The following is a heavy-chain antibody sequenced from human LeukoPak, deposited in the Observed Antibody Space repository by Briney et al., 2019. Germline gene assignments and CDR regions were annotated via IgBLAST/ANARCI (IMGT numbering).Heavy chain of an antibody. Sequence: GGSLRLSCAASGFTFSSYAMHWVRQAPGKGLEWVAVISYNGNNKYYADSVKGRFTISRDNAKNSLYLQMNSLRDEDTAVYYCARGRLIVGANYGWFDPWGQGTLVTVSS. V-gene: IGHV3-30-3*01. D-gene: IGHD1-26*01. J-gene: IGHJ5*02. CDR2: ISYNGNNK. CDR3: ARGRLIVGANYGWFDP. CDR1: GFTFSSYA.